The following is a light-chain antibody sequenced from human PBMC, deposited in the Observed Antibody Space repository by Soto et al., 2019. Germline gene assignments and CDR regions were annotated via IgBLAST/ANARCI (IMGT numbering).Light chain of an antibody. J-gene: IGLJ2*01. CDR3: QSYDSSLSGVV. CDR1: SSNIGAGYD. Sequence: SVLTQPPSVSGAPGQRVTISCTGSSSNIGAGYDVHWYQQLPGTAPKLLIYGNSNRPSGVPDRFSGSKSGTSAPLAITGLQAEDEADYYCQSYDSSLSGVVFGGGTKLTVL. CDR2: GNS. V-gene: IGLV1-40*01.